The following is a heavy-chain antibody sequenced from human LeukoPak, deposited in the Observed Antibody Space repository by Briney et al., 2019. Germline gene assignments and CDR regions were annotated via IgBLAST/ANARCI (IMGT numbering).Heavy chain of an antibody. CDR2: IKEDGSEK. CDR3: TGIIMVRGPLGFDY. J-gene: IGHJ4*02. V-gene: IGHV3-7*04. D-gene: IGHD3-10*01. Sequence: GGSLRLSCVASGFTFSNYVMNWVRQAPGKGLEWVASIKEDGSEKYYVDSLKGRFTISRDNAKNSLYLQINSLRAEDTAVYYCTGIIMVRGPLGFDYWGQGTLVTVSS. CDR1: GFTFSNYV.